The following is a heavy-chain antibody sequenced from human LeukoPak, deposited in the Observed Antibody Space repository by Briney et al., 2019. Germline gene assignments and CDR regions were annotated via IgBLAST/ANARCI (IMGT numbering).Heavy chain of an antibody. D-gene: IGHD1-14*01. V-gene: IGHV3-7*01. CDR2: INQGGSDK. J-gene: IGHJ4*02. CDR1: GFTLSGHW. CDR3: TRDRSRAEDD. Sequence: GGSQRLSCASSGFTLSGHWMSWVRQAPGKGLEWVANINQGGSDKYYVDSVKGRFTISRDNANNLLYLQMNSLRGEDTAVYYCTRDRSRAEDDWGQGTLVTVSS.